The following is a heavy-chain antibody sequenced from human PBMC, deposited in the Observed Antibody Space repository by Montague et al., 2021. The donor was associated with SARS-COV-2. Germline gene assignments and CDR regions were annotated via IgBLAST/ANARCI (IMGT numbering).Heavy chain of an antibody. V-gene: IGHV4-39*02. J-gene: IGHJ3*01. CDR1: GGSITNNFDY. CDR3: ARLERYFDSSGSPSAFDF. Sequence: SETLSLTCTVSGGSITNNFDYWVWMRQPQGKGLEWFGSIYYTGNTYYNPYLKSRVTITVVTSKNHFTLKLSSVTAAETAVYYCARLERYFDSSGSPSAFDFWGQGTKVTVSS. CDR2: IYYTGNT. D-gene: IGHD3-22*01.